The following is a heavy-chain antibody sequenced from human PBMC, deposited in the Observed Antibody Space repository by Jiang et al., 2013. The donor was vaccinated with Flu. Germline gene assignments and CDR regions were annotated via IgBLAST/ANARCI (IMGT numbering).Heavy chain of an antibody. V-gene: IGHV1-46*01. J-gene: IGHJ4*02. CDR2: INPSGGST. Sequence: SGAEVKKPGASVKVSCKASGYTFTSYYMHWVRQAPGQGLEWMGMINPSGGSTSYAQNFQGRVTMTRDTSTSTVYMELSSLRSEDTAVYYCAREPPPRKFGPTEQHFDYWGQGTLVTVSS. CDR1: GYTFTSYY. D-gene: IGHD1/OR15-1a*01. CDR3: AREPPPRKFGPTEQHFDY.